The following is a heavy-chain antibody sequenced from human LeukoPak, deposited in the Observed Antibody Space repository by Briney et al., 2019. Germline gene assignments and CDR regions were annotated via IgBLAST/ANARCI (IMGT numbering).Heavy chain of an antibody. CDR2: INHIGST. D-gene: IGHD6-13*01. CDR3: ARALAAAEYYYYYYMDI. CDR1: GGSFSGYY. V-gene: IGHV4-34*01. J-gene: IGHJ6*03. Sequence: PSETLSLTCAVYGGSFSGYYCSWIRQPPGKWLEWIGEINHIGSTNYNPSLKSRVTISVDTSKNQFSLKLSSVTAAETAVYYCARALAAAEYYYYYYMDIWGKGTTVTVSS.